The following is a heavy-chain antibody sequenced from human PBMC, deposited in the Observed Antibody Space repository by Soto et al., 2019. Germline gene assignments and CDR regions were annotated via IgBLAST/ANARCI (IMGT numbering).Heavy chain of an antibody. CDR3: ARAGTHHYFDH. CDR1: GFIFSDYS. J-gene: IGHJ4*02. Sequence: PGGSLRLSCAASGFIFSDYSMNWVRQAPGKGLEWVSSITRNGDYIYYADSLKGRFTIARDNAKNSLHLQMNSLRAEDTAVYYSARAGTHHYFDHWGQGALVTVSS. D-gene: IGHD1-1*01. V-gene: IGHV3-21*01. CDR2: ITRNGDYI.